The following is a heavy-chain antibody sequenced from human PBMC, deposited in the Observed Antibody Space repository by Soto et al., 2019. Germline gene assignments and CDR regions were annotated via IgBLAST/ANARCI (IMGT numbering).Heavy chain of an antibody. J-gene: IGHJ4*02. CDR2: IYSSGST. D-gene: IGHD5-12*01. CDR3: ARDGDGYNY. V-gene: IGHV4-61*01. Sequence: QVQLQESGPGLVKPSETLSLTCTVSGGSVSSGSYYWSWIRQPPGKGLEWTGYIYSSGSTSYNPSPKCRFPXXVDTSKTQFSLKLSSVTAADRAVYYCARDGDGYNYWGQGTLVTVSS. CDR1: GGSVSSGSYY.